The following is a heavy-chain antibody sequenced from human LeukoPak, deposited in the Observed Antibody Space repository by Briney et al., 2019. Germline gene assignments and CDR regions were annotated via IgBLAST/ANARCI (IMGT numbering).Heavy chain of an antibody. Sequence: GGSLRLSCAASGFTLSNYAMHWVRQAPGKGLEYVSAISSNGGSTYYANSVKGRFTISRDNSKNTLYLQMGSLRAEDMAVYYCARGDCSSISCSIDYWGQGTLVTVSS. J-gene: IGHJ4*02. V-gene: IGHV3-64*01. CDR1: GFTLSNYA. CDR3: ARGDCSSISCSIDY. CDR2: ISSNGGST. D-gene: IGHD2-2*01.